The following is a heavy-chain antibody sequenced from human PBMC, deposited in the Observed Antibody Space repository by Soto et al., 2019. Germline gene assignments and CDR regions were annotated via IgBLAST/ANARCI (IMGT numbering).Heavy chain of an antibody. J-gene: IGHJ4*02. Sequence: EVQLLESGGALVHPGGSLRLSCAASGFTFSNYAMSWVRQVPGKGLEWVSAVSGSGLTTYYADSVTGRFTISRDNSNYTLYLQMNSLRAEDTAVYYCAKKVPGQSPIGDYWGQGTLVTVSS. D-gene: IGHD3-10*01. CDR3: AKKVPGQSPIGDY. V-gene: IGHV3-23*01. CDR1: GFTFSNYA. CDR2: VSGSGLTT.